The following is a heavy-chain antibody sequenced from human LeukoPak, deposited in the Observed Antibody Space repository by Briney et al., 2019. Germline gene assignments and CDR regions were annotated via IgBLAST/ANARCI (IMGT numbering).Heavy chain of an antibody. Sequence: SVKVSCKASGGTFSNYAFSWVRQAPGQGLEWMGGIIPLFGTANYAQKFQGRVTITTDESTSTAYMELSSLRSEDTAVYYCARLQSYGYYYYYYMDVWGKGTTVTVSS. CDR2: IIPLFGTA. D-gene: IGHD4-11*01. CDR3: ARLQSYGYYYYYYMDV. J-gene: IGHJ6*03. CDR1: GGTFSNYA. V-gene: IGHV1-69*05.